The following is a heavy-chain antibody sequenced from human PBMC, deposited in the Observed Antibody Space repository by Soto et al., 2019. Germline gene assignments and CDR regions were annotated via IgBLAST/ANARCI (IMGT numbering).Heavy chain of an antibody. Sequence: QVQLQESGPGLVKPSDTLSLTCTVSGGSISSYYWSWIRQPPGKGLEWIGYIYYNGSTNYNPSLKMRVTLSVDTSTNHFSLKLSSVTAARTAVYYCARMYYGFWPGSWRWFDPWGPGALVTFSS. CDR2: IYYNGST. V-gene: IGHV4-59*07. D-gene: IGHD3-3*01. CDR3: ARMYYGFWPGSWRWFDP. CDR1: GGSISSYY. J-gene: IGHJ5*02.